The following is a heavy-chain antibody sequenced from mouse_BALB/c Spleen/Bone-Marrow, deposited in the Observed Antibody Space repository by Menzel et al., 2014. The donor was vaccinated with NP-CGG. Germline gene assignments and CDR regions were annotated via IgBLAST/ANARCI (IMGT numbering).Heavy chain of an antibody. D-gene: IGHD2-3*01. Sequence: QVQLKESGPELVKPGASVKISCKASGYAFSSSWMNWVKQRPGQGLEWIGRIYPGDGDTKYNGKFKGKATLTADESSSTAYMQLSSLTSVDSAVYFCARSDGYRDMDYWSQGTSVTVSS. CDR1: GYAFSSSW. J-gene: IGHJ4*01. V-gene: IGHV1-82*01. CDR2: IYPGDGDT. CDR3: ARSDGYRDMDY.